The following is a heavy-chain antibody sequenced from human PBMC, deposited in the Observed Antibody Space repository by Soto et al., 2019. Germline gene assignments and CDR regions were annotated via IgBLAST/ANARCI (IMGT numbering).Heavy chain of an antibody. D-gene: IGHD5-18*01. V-gene: IGHV4-34*01. J-gene: IGHJ4*02. Sequence: SETLSLTCAVYGGSFSGYYWSWIRQPPGKGLEWIGEINHSGSTNYNPSLKSRDTISVDTSKNQFSLKLSSVTAADTAVYYCARSSYGYSVFDYWGQGTLVTVSS. CDR2: INHSGST. CDR3: ARSSYGYSVFDY. CDR1: GGSFSGYY.